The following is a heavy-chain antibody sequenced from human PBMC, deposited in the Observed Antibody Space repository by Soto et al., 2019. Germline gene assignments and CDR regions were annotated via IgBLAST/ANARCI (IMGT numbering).Heavy chain of an antibody. CDR3: ARHPERIAQIGWFDP. J-gene: IGHJ5*02. CDR2: ISSSSSTI. Sequence: GASLRHSSVTSGLTYSSYSMNTVRQAPGKGLEWVSYISSSSSTIYYADSVKGRFTISRDNAKNSLYLQMNSLRAEDTAVYYCARHPERIAQIGWFDPLGQGT. D-gene: IGHD6-13*01. V-gene: IGHV3-48*01. CDR1: GLTYSSYS.